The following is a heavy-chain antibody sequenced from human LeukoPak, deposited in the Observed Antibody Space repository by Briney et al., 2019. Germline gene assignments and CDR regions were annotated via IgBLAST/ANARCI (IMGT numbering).Heavy chain of an antibody. CDR3: AKDIGSYYDY. V-gene: IGHV3-64*01. D-gene: IGHD3-10*01. CDR1: GFTFSSYA. Sequence: QPGGSLRLSCAASGFTFSSYAMHWVRQAPGKGLEYVSAISSNGGSTYYANSVKGRFTISRDNSKNTLYLQMGSLRAEDMAVYYCAKDIGSYYDYWGQGILVTVSS. CDR2: ISSNGGST. J-gene: IGHJ4*02.